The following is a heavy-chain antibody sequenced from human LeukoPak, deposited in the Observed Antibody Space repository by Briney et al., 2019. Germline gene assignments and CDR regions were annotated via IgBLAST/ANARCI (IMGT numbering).Heavy chain of an antibody. Sequence: ASVKVSCKASGYTFTSYDINWVRQATGQGLEWMGWMNPNSGNTGYAQKFQGRVTMTRNTSISTAYMELSSLRSEDTAVYYCARGARYYCSGGSCYSGVAYWGQGTWSPSPQ. J-gene: IGHJ4*02. CDR3: ARGARYYCSGGSCYSGVAY. CDR1: GYTFTSYD. V-gene: IGHV1-8*01. CDR2: MNPNSGNT. D-gene: IGHD2-15*01.